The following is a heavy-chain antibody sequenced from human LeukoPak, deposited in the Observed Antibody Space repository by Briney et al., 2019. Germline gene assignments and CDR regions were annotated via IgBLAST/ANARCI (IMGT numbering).Heavy chain of an antibody. CDR1: GGTFSSYA. J-gene: IGHJ4*02. CDR2: IIPIFGTA. CDR3: ARGPYYYDSSGYYPLDY. V-gene: IGHV1-69*01. Sequence: SVKVSCTASGGTFSSYAISWVRQAPGQGLEWMGGIIPIFGTANYAQKFQGRVTITADESTSTAYMELSSLRSEDTAVYYCARGPYYYDSSGYYPLDYWGQGTLVTVSS. D-gene: IGHD3-22*01.